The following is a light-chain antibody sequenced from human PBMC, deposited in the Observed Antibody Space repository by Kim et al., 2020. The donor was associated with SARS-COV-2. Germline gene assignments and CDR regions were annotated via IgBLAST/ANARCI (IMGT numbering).Light chain of an antibody. J-gene: IGKJ3*01. Sequence: APRLLIYGASNRAAGIPDRFSGSESGTDFSLTIRRLEPEDFAVYYCQQYGRSPPWFTFGPGTKVDIK. CDR3: QQYGRSPPWFT. V-gene: IGKV3-20*01. CDR2: GAS.